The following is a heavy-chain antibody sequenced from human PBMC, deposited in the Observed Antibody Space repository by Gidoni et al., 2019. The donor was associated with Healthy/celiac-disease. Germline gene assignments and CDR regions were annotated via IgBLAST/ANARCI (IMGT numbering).Heavy chain of an antibody. J-gene: IGHJ4*02. D-gene: IGHD3-9*01. Sequence: VQLVQSGAEVKKPGSSVPVSCKASGGTFSSYAISWVRQAPVQGLECMGGIIPIFGTASYAQKFQGRVTITADKSTSTAYMELSSLRSEDTAVYYCAIGGPDYDILTGYYPFDYWGQGTLVTVSS. CDR1: GGTFSSYA. V-gene: IGHV1-69*06. CDR3: AIGGPDYDILTGYYPFDY. CDR2: IIPIFGTA.